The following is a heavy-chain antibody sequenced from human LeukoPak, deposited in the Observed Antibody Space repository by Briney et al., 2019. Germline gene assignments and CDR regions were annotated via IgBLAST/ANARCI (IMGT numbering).Heavy chain of an antibody. D-gene: IGHD3-10*01. J-gene: IGHJ6*02. CDR1: GGSISSSSYY. Sequence: SETPSLTCTVSGGSISSSSYYWGWIRQPPGKGLEWIGSIYYSGSTYYNPSLKSRVTISVDTSKNQFSLKLSSVTAADTAVYYCAAMGGALAWGSGSYYLGVYYYYYGMDVWGQGTTVTVSS. V-gene: IGHV4-39*05. CDR3: AAMGGALAWGSGSYYLGVYYYYYGMDV. CDR2: IYYSGST.